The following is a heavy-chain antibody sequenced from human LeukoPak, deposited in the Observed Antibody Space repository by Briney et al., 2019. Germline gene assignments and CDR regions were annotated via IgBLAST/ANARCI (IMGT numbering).Heavy chain of an antibody. CDR3: VHRTTVTSVDH. CDR1: GFSLTTGAVV. J-gene: IGHJ4*02. CDR2: IYGNDDK. D-gene: IGHD4-17*01. Sequence: SGPTLVKPTQTLTLTCTFSGFSLTTGAVVVGWVRQPPGKALEWLTFIYGNDDKRYSPSLASRLTITEDTSKNEVVLTLSDMDYVDTAKYFCVHRTTVTSVDHWGQGILVTVSS. V-gene: IGHV2-5*01.